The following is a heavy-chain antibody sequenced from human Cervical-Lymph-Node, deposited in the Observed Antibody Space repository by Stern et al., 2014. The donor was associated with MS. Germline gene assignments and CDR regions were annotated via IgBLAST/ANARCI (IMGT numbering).Heavy chain of an antibody. V-gene: IGHV1-2*06. J-gene: IGHJ5*02. Sequence: DQLVESGAEVTKPGASLKVSCKASGYNFRGYYIHWVRQAPGQGLAWMGRINPSNGATKYTQKFQGRVTMTRDTSSSTAYLEVSELRSDDTAVFYCARGLGLASALENWLDPWGQGTLVSVSS. D-gene: IGHD6-13*01. CDR1: GYNFRGYY. CDR2: INPSNGAT. CDR3: ARGLGLASALENWLDP.